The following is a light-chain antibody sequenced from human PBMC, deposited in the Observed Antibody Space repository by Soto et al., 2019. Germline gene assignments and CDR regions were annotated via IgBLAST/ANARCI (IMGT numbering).Light chain of an antibody. Sequence: IVLTQSPATLSLWPGETAILSCRASQTVSSYLSWYQHKPGQAPRLIIYDASKRAPGIPARFSGSGSGTDFTLTISSLEPDDFAVYYCQQRSTSITCGQGTRLEIE. J-gene: IGKJ5*01. CDR2: DAS. CDR3: QQRSTSIT. V-gene: IGKV3-11*01. CDR1: QTVSSY.